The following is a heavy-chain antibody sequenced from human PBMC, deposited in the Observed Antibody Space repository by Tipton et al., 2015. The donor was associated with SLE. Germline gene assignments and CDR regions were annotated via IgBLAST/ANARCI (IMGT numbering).Heavy chain of an antibody. D-gene: IGHD1-26*01. CDR2: IYTSGST. Sequence: TLSLTCTVSGGSISSGSYYWSWIRQPAGKGLEWIGHIYTSGSTNYNPSPKSRVTISVDKSKNQFSLKLSSVTAADTAVYYCARGSRPYSPWGQGTLVTVSS. V-gene: IGHV4-61*09. J-gene: IGHJ5*02. CDR3: ARGSRPYSP. CDR1: GGSISSGSYY.